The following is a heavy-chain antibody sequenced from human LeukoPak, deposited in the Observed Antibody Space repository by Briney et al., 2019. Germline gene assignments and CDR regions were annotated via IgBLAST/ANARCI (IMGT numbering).Heavy chain of an antibody. D-gene: IGHD3-9*01. J-gene: IGHJ6*02. CDR3: ARGRYFDWIYGMDV. Sequence: SETLSLTCTVSGGSISSYYWSWIRQPPGKGLEWIGYIYYSGSTNYNPSLKSRVTISVDTSKNQFSLKLSSVTAADTAVYYCARGRYFDWIYGMDVWGQGTTVTVSS. CDR1: GGSISSYY. CDR2: IYYSGST. V-gene: IGHV4-59*12.